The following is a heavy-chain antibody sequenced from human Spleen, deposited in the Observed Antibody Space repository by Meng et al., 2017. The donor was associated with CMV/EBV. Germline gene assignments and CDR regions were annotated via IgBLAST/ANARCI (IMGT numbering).Heavy chain of an antibody. J-gene: IGHJ6*02. CDR1: GFIFDDYA. CDR3: ARDRYGMDV. V-gene: IGHV3-43D*03. Sequence: ESLKISCAASGFIFDDYAMHWVRQAPGKGLEWVSLISWDGGSTYYADSVKGRFTISRENDKNSLYLQMNSLRAGDTAVYYCARDRYGMDVWGQGTTVTVSS. CDR2: ISWDGGST.